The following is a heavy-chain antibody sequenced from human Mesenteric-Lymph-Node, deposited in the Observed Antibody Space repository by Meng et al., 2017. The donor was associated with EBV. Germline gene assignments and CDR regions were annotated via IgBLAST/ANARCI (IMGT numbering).Heavy chain of an antibody. Sequence: QVQLVQSGAEVKRSGSWGGASRKASGVTFNIYTFTWVRRAHGQGLEWMGGIIPIFGTANYAQRFQGRVTITADESTSTAYMELSSLRSEDTAVYYCARDGKVGYGMDVWGQGTRVTVSS. CDR2: IIPIFGTA. CDR1: GVTFNIYT. J-gene: IGHJ6*02. D-gene: IGHD1-26*01. CDR3: ARDGKVGYGMDV. V-gene: IGHV1-69*01.